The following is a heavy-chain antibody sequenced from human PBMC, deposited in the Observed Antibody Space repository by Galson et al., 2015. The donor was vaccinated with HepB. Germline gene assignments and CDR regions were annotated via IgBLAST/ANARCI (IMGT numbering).Heavy chain of an antibody. CDR3: TRGGYTYLLRVSDY. CDR1: GFTFGDYA. CDR2: IRRKAYGGTT. J-gene: IGHJ4*02. D-gene: IGHD5-18*01. Sequence: SLRLSCAASGFTFGDYAMSWFRQAPGKGLEWVGFIRRKAYGGTTEYAASVKGRFTISSDDSKSIAYLQMNSLKTEDTAVYYCTRGGYTYLLRVSDYWGQGTLVPVSS. V-gene: IGHV3-49*03.